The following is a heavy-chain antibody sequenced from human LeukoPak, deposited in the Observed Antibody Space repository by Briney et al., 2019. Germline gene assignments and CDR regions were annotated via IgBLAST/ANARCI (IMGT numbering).Heavy chain of an antibody. CDR2: IKSKTDGGTT. D-gene: IGHD3-3*01. V-gene: IGHV3-15*01. CDR3: AKGARSITIFGVVTRGPYYFDY. CDR1: GFTFSNAW. Sequence: PGGSLRLSCAASGFTFSNAWMSWVRQAPGKGLEWVGRIKSKTDGGTTDYAAPVKGRFTISRDNSKNTLYLQMNSLRAEDTAVYYCAKGARSITIFGVVTRGPYYFDYWGQGTLVTVSS. J-gene: IGHJ4*02.